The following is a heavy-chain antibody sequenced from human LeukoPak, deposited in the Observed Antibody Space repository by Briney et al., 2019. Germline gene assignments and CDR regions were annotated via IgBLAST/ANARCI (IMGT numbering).Heavy chain of an antibody. CDR2: IYLGGST. CDR1: GLTVSSNY. J-gene: IGHJ4*02. V-gene: IGHV3-66*01. D-gene: IGHD6-13*01. CDR3: GRGQRAAASFDY. Sequence: GGSLRLSCAASGLTVSSNYMNWVRQAPGKGLEWVSLIYLGGSTYHADSVKGRFTISRDNSKNTLYLQMNSLRADDTAVYYCGRGQRAAASFDYWGQGTLVTVSS.